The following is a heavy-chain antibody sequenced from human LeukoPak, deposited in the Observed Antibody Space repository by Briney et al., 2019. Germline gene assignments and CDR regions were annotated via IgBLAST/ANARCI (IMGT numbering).Heavy chain of an antibody. CDR2: ISSSGSTI. CDR3: AKNLRGYSGYDPFDY. CDR1: GFTFSDYY. Sequence: PGGSLRLSCAASGFTFSDYYMSWIRQAPGKGLEWVSYISSSGSTIYYADSVKGRFTNSRDNAKNSLYLQMNSLRAEDTAVYYCAKNLRGYSGYDPFDYWGQGTLVTVSS. D-gene: IGHD5-12*01. V-gene: IGHV3-11*04. J-gene: IGHJ4*02.